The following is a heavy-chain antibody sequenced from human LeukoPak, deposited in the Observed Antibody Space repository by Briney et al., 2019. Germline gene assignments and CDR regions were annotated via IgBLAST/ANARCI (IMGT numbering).Heavy chain of an antibody. J-gene: IGHJ4*02. CDR3: ASYPPGYSGYDWGPY. Sequence: GGSLRLSCAASGFTFSNYYMSWIRQAPPKGLEWVSYISSSYSRIYYSDSFKGRCTISRDNANNSLYLQMNSLRAEDTPVYYCASYPPGYSGYDWGPYWGQGTLVTVSS. V-gene: IGHV3-11*01. CDR1: GFTFSNYY. D-gene: IGHD5-12*01. CDR2: ISSSYSRI.